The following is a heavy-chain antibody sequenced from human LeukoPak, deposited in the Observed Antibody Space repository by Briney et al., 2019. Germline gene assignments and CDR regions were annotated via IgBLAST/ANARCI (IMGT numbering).Heavy chain of an antibody. Sequence: PGGSLRLSCAASGFTFSSYWMSWVRQAPGKGLEWVANIKQDGSEKYYVDSVKGRFTISRDNAKNSLYLQMNSLRAEDTAVYYCASQVATGPYYYFDYWGQGTLVTVSS. CDR1: GFTFSSYW. CDR2: IKQDGSEK. CDR3: ASQVATGPYYYFDY. D-gene: IGHD5-12*01. V-gene: IGHV3-7*01. J-gene: IGHJ4*02.